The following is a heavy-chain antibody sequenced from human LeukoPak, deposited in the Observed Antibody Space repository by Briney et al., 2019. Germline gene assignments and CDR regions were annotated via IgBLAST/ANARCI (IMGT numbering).Heavy chain of an antibody. CDR3: ARRSGSYYEWYFDL. D-gene: IGHD1-26*01. V-gene: IGHV4-38-2*01. J-gene: IGHJ2*01. CDR2: IYHSGST. Sequence: GSLRLSCAASGFTFSSYAMSWVRQAPGKGLEWIGSIYHSGSTYYNPSLKSRVTISVDTSKNQFSLKLSSVTAADTAVYYCARRSGSYYEWYFDLWGRGTLVTVSS. CDR1: GFTFSSYA.